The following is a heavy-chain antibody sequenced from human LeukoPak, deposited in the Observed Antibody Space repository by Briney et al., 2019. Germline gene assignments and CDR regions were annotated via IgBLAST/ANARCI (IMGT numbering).Heavy chain of an antibody. CDR3: ARAPLVLQYRWWFDP. D-gene: IGHD5-24*01. CDR2: ISSSSSYI. CDR1: GFTFSSYS. Sequence: GGSLRLSCAASGFTFSSYSMNWVRQAPGKGLEWVSSISSSSSYIYYADSVKGRFTISRDNAKNSLYLQMNSLRAEDTAVYHCARAPLVLQYRWWFDPWGQGTLVIVSS. J-gene: IGHJ5*02. V-gene: IGHV3-21*01.